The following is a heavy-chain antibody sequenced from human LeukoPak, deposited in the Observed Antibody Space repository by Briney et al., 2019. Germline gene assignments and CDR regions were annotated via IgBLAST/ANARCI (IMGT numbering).Heavy chain of an antibody. Sequence: YPGGSLRLSCAASGFTFSSYWMHWVRQAPGKGLVWVSRINSDGSSTSYADSVKGRFTISRDNAKNTLYLQMNSLRAEDTAVYYCARPVPAAMNDWFDPWGQGTLVTVSS. D-gene: IGHD2-2*01. CDR1: GFTFSSYW. CDR3: ARPVPAAMNDWFDP. J-gene: IGHJ5*02. V-gene: IGHV3-74*01. CDR2: INSDGSST.